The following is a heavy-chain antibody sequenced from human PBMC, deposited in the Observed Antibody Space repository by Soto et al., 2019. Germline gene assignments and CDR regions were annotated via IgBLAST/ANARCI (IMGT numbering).Heavy chain of an antibody. CDR3: ARRAYDSSGYYYVPHDAFDI. CDR1: GFTFSSYG. Sequence: VQLVESGGGVVQPGRSLRLSCAASGFTFSSYGMHWVRQAPGKGLEWVAVIWYDGSNKYYADSVKGRFTISRDNSKNTLYLQMNSLRAEDTAVYYCARRAYDSSGYYYVPHDAFDIWGQGTMVTVSS. CDR2: IWYDGSNK. J-gene: IGHJ3*02. D-gene: IGHD3-22*01. V-gene: IGHV3-33*01.